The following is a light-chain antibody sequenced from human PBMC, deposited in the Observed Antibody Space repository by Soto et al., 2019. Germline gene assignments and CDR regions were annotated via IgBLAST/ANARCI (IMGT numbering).Light chain of an antibody. J-gene: IGKJ1*01. CDR1: QSVSSNY. Sequence: EIVLTQSPGTLSLSPGERATLSCRASQSVSSNYLAWYQQKTGQTPRLLIYIASSRAPGIPDRFSGSGSGTHFTLTISRVEPEDFAVYYCQQYGSSPWTF. CDR2: IAS. V-gene: IGKV3-20*01. CDR3: QQYGSSPWT.